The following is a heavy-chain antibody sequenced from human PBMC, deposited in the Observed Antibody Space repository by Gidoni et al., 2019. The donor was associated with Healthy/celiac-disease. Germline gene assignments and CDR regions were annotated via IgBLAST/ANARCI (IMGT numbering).Heavy chain of an antibody. J-gene: IGHJ2*01. Sequence: EVQLVESGGGLVQRGGSLRLSCAASGFTFRSYAMSWVRQAPGKGLEWVSAISGSGGSTYYADSVNGRFTISRDNSKNTLYLQMNSLRAEDTAVYYCAKGGRSSGWRYWYFDLWGRGTLVTVSS. CDR3: AKGGRSSGWRYWYFDL. D-gene: IGHD6-19*01. CDR2: ISGSGGST. V-gene: IGHV3-23*04. CDR1: GFTFRSYA.